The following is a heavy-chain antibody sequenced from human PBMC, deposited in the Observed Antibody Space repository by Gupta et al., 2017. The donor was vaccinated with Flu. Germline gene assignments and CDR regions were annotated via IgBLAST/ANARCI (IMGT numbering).Heavy chain of an antibody. Sequence: GGSFSDYYWSWVRQAPGKGREWIGEINYGGSTNYNPSLKSRVTISVDTSKNQFSLNLRSLTAADTAMYYCARVRYQLLMSPWGQGTQVTVSS. CDR3: ARVRYQLLMSP. CDR2: INYGGST. V-gene: IGHV4-34*01. J-gene: IGHJ5*02. CDR1: GGSFSDYY. D-gene: IGHD2-8*01.